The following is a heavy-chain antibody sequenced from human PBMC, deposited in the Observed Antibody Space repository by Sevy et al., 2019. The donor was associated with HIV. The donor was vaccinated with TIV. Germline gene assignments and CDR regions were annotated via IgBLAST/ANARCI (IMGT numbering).Heavy chain of an antibody. CDR2: ISGSGDST. CDR1: GFTFSSSA. Sequence: GESLKISCVASGFTFSSSAMSWVRQAPGKGLEWVSTISGSGDSTYFADSVKGRFTISRDNSKNTLYLQMDSLRAEGTAVYYCAKGPDYGDYVGWIDPWGQGTLVTVSS. V-gene: IGHV3-23*01. CDR3: AKGPDYGDYVGWIDP. D-gene: IGHD4-17*01. J-gene: IGHJ5*02.